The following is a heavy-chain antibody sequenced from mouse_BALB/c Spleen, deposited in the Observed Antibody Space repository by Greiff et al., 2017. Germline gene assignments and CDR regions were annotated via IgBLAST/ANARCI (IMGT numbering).Heavy chain of an antibody. CDR1: GYTFTDYY. Sequence: VQLQQSGPELVKPGASVKMSCKASGYTFTDYYMDWVKQSHGESFEWIGRVNPYNGGTSYNQKFKGKATLTVDKSSSTAYMELNSLTSEDSAVYYCARGDNYDYGYWYFDVWGAGTTVTVSS. J-gene: IGHJ1*01. D-gene: IGHD2-4*01. CDR2: VNPYNGGT. V-gene: IGHV1-19*01. CDR3: ARGDNYDYGYWYFDV.